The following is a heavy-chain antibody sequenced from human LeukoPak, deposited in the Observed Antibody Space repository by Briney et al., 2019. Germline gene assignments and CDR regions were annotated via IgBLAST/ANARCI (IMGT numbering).Heavy chain of an antibody. CDR3: ARAGGDSSGYYNPFDY. CDR2: IIPILGIA. CDR1: GGTFSSYA. J-gene: IGHJ4*02. D-gene: IGHD3-22*01. V-gene: IGHV1-69*04. Sequence: ASVKVSCKASGGTFSSYAISWVRQAPGQGLEWMGRIIPILGIANYAQKFQGRVTITADKSTSTAYMELSSLRSEDTAVYYCARAGGDSSGYYNPFDYWGQGTLVTVSS.